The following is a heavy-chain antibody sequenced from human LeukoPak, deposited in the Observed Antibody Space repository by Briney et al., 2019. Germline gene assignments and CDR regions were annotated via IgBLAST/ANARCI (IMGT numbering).Heavy chain of an antibody. CDR3: ARGSVTIYNYYYMDV. V-gene: IGHV1-46*01. Sequence: ASVKVSCKASGYTFTSYYMHWVRQAPGQGLEWMGIINPSGGSTSYAQKFQGRVTMTRDTSISTAYMELSRLRSDDTAVYYCARGSVTIYNYYYMDVWGKGTTVTVSS. D-gene: IGHD3-3*01. CDR2: INPSGGST. CDR1: GYTFTSYY. J-gene: IGHJ6*03.